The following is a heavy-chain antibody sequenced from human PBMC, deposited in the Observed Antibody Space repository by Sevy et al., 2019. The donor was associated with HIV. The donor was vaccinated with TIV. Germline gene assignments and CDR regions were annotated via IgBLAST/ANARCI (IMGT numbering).Heavy chain of an antibody. J-gene: IGHJ3*02. Sequence: GGSLRLSCAASGFTFSSYSMNWVRQAPGKGLEWVSSISSSSSYIYYAHSVKGRFTISRDNAKNSLYLQMNSLRAEDTAVYYCARERGIVVVVAATHDAFDIWGQGTMVTVSS. CDR2: ISSSSSYI. CDR1: GFTFSSYS. D-gene: IGHD2-15*01. CDR3: ARERGIVVVVAATHDAFDI. V-gene: IGHV3-21*01.